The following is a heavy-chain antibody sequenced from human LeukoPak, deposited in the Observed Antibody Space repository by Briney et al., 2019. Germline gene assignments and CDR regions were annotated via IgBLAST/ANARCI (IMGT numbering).Heavy chain of an antibody. D-gene: IGHD2-2*02. V-gene: IGHV3-21*01. CDR1: GFTFSSYS. J-gene: IGHJ4*02. CDR2: ISSSSSYI. Sequence: GGSLRLSCAASGFTFSSYSMNWVRQAPGKGLEWVSSISSSSSYIYYADSVKGRFTISRDNAKNSLYLQMNSLRAEDTAVYYCAIDGYCSSTSCYSVYWGQGTLVTVSS. CDR3: AIDGYCSSTSCYSVY.